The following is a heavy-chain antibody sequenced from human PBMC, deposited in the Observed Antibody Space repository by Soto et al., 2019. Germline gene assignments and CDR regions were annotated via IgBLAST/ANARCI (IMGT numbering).Heavy chain of an antibody. CDR3: ARDSGYTGYEQGNPFDI. V-gene: IGHV4-4*07. Sequence: SETLSLTCSVSGGSISRYYWSWVRQPAGKGLEWIGRMYETGTTNYNPSLKSRVSMSIDTSKNQFTLKLRSVTAADTAFYYCARDSGYTGYEQGNPFDIWGQGTMVTVSS. J-gene: IGHJ3*02. CDR2: MYETGTT. D-gene: IGHD5-12*01. CDR1: GGSISRYY.